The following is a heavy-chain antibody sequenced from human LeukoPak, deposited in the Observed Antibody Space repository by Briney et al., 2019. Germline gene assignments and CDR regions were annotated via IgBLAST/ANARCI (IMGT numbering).Heavy chain of an antibody. Sequence: SEXXSLTCAVYGGSFSGYYWSWIRQPPGKGLEWIGEINHSGSTNYNPSLKSRVTISVDTSKTQFSLKLSSVTAADTAVYYCATRSVVVVVAATQDWFDPWGQGTLVTVSS. J-gene: IGHJ5*02. V-gene: IGHV4-34*01. CDR3: ATRSVVVVVAATQDWFDP. CDR2: INHSGST. CDR1: GGSFSGYY. D-gene: IGHD2-15*01.